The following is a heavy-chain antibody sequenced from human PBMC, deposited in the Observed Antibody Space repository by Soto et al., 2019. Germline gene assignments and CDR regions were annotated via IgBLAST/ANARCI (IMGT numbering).Heavy chain of an antibody. CDR2: MNPNSGNT. J-gene: IGHJ6*04. V-gene: IGHV1-8*01. CDR3: AQSIREQRRVHYYYGMDV. CDR1: GYTFTSYD. Sequence: QVQLVQSGAEVKKPGASVKVSCKASGYTFTSYDINWVRQATGQGLEWMGWMNPNSGNTGYAQKFQGRVTMTSNTYIRRAYMDLSSLKDEDTADYYSAQSIREQRRVHYYYGMDVWGKGNTETVTS. D-gene: IGHD1-1*01.